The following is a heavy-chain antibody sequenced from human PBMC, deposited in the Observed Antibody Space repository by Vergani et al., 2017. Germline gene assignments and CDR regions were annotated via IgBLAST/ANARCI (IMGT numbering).Heavy chain of an antibody. V-gene: IGHV1-69*01. CDR1: GGTFSSYA. D-gene: IGHD6-13*01. Sequence: QVQLVQSGAEVKKPGSSVKVSCKASGGTFSSYAISWVRQAPGQGLEWMGGIIPIFGTANYAQKFQGRVTITADASTSTAYIELSSLRSEDTAVYYCARDSIAAANPGYAFDIWGQGTTVTVSS. J-gene: IGHJ3*02. CDR2: IIPIFGTA. CDR3: ARDSIAAANPGYAFDI.